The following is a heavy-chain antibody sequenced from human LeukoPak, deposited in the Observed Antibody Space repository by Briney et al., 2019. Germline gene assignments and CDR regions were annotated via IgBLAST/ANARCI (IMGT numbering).Heavy chain of an antibody. CDR3: ARDNRGILWFGAPRLFYFDY. CDR2: INPNSGGT. V-gene: IGHV1-2*04. J-gene: IGHJ4*02. Sequence: ASVKVSCKASGYTFTGYYMHWVRQAPGQGLEWMGWINPNSGGTNYVQKFQGWVTMTRDTSISTAYIELSRLRSDDTAVYYCARDNRGILWFGAPRLFYFDYWGQGTLVTVSS. D-gene: IGHD3-10*01. CDR1: GYTFTGYY.